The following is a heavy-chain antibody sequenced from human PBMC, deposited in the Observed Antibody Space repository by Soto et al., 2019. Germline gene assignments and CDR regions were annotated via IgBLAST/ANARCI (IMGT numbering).Heavy chain of an antibody. D-gene: IGHD3-10*01. V-gene: IGHV3-30*18. J-gene: IGHJ6*02. CDR3: AKDFKVSGSHYGTLNYYYGMDV. CDR2: ISYDGDLK. Sequence: GGSLRLSCAASGFTFSTYGMQWVRQAPGKGLEGGAVISYDGDLKYYEDAVKGRFTVARDNSKNTLFLVMNSLRVEDTAVYFCAKDFKVSGSHYGTLNYYYGMDVWGQGTTVTVSS. CDR1: GFTFSTYG.